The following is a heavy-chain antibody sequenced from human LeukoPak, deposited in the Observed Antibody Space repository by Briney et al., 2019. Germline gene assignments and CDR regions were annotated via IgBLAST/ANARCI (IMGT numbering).Heavy chain of an antibody. CDR3: ARVGVGNFDI. CDR1: GVSISSYY. V-gene: IGHV4-59*01. CDR2: IYYGGNT. D-gene: IGHD3-10*01. Sequence: SETLSLTCTVSGVSISSYYWSWIRQSPGKGLEWIGYIYYGGNTNKNPSLKSRLIISIDTSKNQYSLKLSSVTAADTAVYYCARVGVGNFDIWGQGTLVTVTS. J-gene: IGHJ4*02.